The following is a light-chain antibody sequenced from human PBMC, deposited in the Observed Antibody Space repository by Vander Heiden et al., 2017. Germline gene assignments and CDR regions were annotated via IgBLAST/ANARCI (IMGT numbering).Light chain of an antibody. V-gene: IGKV3-20*01. CDR3: QQYHSSVSYT. CDR2: ASS. Sequence: EIALTQPPRTLSLSPGDRSTLSGRASQSRNSRYLAWYQQKQGRAPRLLIFASSTRATGIPDRFSGSGSGTDVTLTISRLEPEDFAVYYCQQYHSSVSYTFGQGTKLEIK. CDR1: QSRNSRY. J-gene: IGKJ2*01.